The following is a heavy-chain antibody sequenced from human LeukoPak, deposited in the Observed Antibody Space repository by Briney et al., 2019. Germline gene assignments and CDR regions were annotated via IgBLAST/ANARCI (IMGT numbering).Heavy chain of an antibody. D-gene: IGHD5-12*01. CDR2: INQGGSVL. Sequence: GGSLRLSCAASGFTFRSYWMSWVRQAPGKGLEWVANINQGGSVLYYMDSVKGRFTISRDDAKNSLYVQMNSLRDEDTAVYCARVEYSGWNLEYWGQGTLVTVSS. CDR3: ARVEYSGWNLEY. J-gene: IGHJ4*02. CDR1: GFTFRSYW. V-gene: IGHV3-7*01.